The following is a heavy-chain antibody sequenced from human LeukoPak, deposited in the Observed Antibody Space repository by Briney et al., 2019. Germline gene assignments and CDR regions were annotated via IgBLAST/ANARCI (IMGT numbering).Heavy chain of an antibody. V-gene: IGHV4-59*01. CDR1: GDSISGYY. D-gene: IGHD3-16*01. CDR3: AKHRFGHLFDY. CDR2: VYHTGHT. J-gene: IGHJ4*02. Sequence: SQTLSLTCTVSGDSISGYYWSWIRQPPGKGLEWIGYVYHTGHTHYSPSLKSRVTVSLDTSRNQVSLILSSVTAADTAVYYCAKHRFGHLFDYWGQGTLVFVSS.